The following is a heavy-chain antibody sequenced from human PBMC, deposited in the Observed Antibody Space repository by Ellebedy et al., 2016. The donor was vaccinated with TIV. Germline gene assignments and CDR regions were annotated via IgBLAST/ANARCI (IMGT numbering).Heavy chain of an antibody. V-gene: IGHV4-31*03. CDR1: GGSVSSGRYY. D-gene: IGHD4-23*01. Sequence: MPSETLSLTCTVSGGSVSSGRYYWSWIRQHPGKGLEWIGYIYSSGSTNYKPSLKSRVTISVDTSKNKFSLKLNSVTAADTAVYYCARGGAGGYWYFDLWGRGTLVTVSS. CDR3: ARGGAGGYWYFDL. J-gene: IGHJ2*01. CDR2: IYSSGST.